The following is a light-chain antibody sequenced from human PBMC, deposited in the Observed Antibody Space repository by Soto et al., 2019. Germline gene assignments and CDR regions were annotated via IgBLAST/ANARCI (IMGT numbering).Light chain of an antibody. CDR1: SSDVGSYNL. Sequence: QSALTQPASVSGSPGQSITISYTGTSSDVGSYNLVSWYQQHPGKAPKLMIYEGSKWPSGVSNRFSGSKSGNTASLTISGLQAEDEADYYCCSYAVGGTFVFGGGTKLTVL. CDR2: EGS. CDR3: CSYAVGGTFV. J-gene: IGLJ2*01. V-gene: IGLV2-23*03.